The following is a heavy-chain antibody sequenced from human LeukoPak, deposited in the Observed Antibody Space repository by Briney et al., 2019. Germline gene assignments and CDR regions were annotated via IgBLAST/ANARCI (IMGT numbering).Heavy chain of an antibody. D-gene: IGHD3-22*01. J-gene: IGHJ3*02. CDR3: ARGPNYYDSSGYRRDDAFDI. CDR2: INHSGST. V-gene: IGHV4-34*01. Sequence: SETLSLTCAVYGGSYSGYYWSWIRQPPGKGLEWIGEINHSGSTNYNPSLKSRVTISVDTSKNQFSLKLSSVTAADTAVYYCARGPNYYDSSGYRRDDAFDIWGQGTMVTVSS. CDR1: GGSYSGYY.